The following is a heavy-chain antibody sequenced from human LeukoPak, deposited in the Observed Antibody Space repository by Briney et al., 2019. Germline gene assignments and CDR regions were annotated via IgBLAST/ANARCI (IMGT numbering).Heavy chain of an antibody. Sequence: APVKVSCKASGYTFTSYGISWVRQAPGQGLEWMGWISAYNGNTNYAQKLQGRVTMTTDTSTSTAYMELRSLRSDDTAVYYCARPYSSSWRYYYYGMDVWGQGTTVTVSS. D-gene: IGHD6-13*01. J-gene: IGHJ6*02. CDR1: GYTFTSYG. CDR3: ARPYSSSWRYYYYGMDV. V-gene: IGHV1-18*01. CDR2: ISAYNGNT.